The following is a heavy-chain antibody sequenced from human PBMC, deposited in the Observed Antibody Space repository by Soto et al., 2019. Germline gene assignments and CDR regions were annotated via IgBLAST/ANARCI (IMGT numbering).Heavy chain of an antibody. Sequence: QVQLQESGPGLVKPSETQSLTCTVSGGSISSYYLSWIRQPPGKGLEWIGYIYYSGSTNYNPSLKSRVTISVDTSKNQFSLKLSSVTAADTAVYYSARAYGDYVFDYWGQGTLVTVSS. CDR2: IYYSGST. CDR1: GGSISSYY. V-gene: IGHV4-59*01. J-gene: IGHJ4*02. D-gene: IGHD4-17*01. CDR3: ARAYGDYVFDY.